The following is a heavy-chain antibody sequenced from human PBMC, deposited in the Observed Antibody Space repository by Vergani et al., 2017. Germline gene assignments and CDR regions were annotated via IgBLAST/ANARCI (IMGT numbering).Heavy chain of an antibody. J-gene: IGHJ5*02. Sequence: QVQLVQSGAEVKKPGASVKVSCKASGYTFTGYYMHWVRQAPGQGLEWMGWINTNSGGTNYAQKFQGRVTMNRDTSIRTAYMRLSRLRSDDTPVYYGARDYGYCSSTSCPNWFDPWGQGTLVTVSS. CDR3: ARDYGYCSSTSCPNWFDP. V-gene: IGHV1-2*02. CDR2: INTNSGGT. CDR1: GYTFTGYY. D-gene: IGHD2-2*01.